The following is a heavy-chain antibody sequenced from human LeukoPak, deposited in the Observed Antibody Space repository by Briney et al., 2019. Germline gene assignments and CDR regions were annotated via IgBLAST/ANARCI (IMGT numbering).Heavy chain of an antibody. CDR1: GFTFSSYE. J-gene: IGHJ4*02. Sequence: PGGSLRLSCAASGFTFSSYEMNWVRQAPGKGLELVSYISSSGSTIYYADSVKGRFTISRDNAKNSLYLQMNSLRAEDTAVYYCARDSEGFDNWGQGTLVTVSS. D-gene: IGHD1-26*01. CDR2: ISSSGSTI. V-gene: IGHV3-48*03. CDR3: ARDSEGFDN.